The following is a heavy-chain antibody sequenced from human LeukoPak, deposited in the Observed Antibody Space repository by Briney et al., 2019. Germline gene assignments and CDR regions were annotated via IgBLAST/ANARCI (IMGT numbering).Heavy chain of an antibody. D-gene: IGHD6-13*01. CDR2: INHSGST. V-gene: IGHV4-34*01. J-gene: IGHJ5*02. CDR3: ARGQGIAADGWFDP. Sequence: PSETLSLTCTVSGGSISSYYWSWIRQPPGKGLEWIGEINHSGSTNYNPSLKSRVTISVDTSKNQFSLKLSSVTAADTAVYYCARGQGIAADGWFDPWGQGTLVTVSS. CDR1: GGSISSYY.